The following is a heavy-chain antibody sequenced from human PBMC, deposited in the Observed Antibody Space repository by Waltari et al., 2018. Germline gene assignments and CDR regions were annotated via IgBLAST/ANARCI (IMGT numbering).Heavy chain of an antibody. CDR3: ARTYSGDYEFWFDP. D-gene: IGHD1-26*01. CDR2: IYYSGNT. J-gene: IGHJ5*02. V-gene: IGHV4-39*01. Sequence: QLQLQESGPGLVKSSETLSLTCDVSGGSISSINYNWGWLRQTPGKGLEWIASIYYSGNTFYYPSLKRRVTISVDTSKNQFSLRLSSVTAADTAVYYCARTYSGDYEFWFDPWGQGTLVTVSS. CDR1: GGSISSINYN.